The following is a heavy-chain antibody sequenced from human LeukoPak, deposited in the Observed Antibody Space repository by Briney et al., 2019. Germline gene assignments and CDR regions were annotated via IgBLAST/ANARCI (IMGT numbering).Heavy chain of an antibody. V-gene: IGHV4-38-2*02. Sequence: PSETLSLTCTVSGYSISSGYYWGWIRQPPGKGLEWIGSIYHSGSTYYNPSLKSRVTISVDTSKNQFSLKLSSVTAADTTVYYCARARYYYYYGMDVWGQGTTVTVSS. J-gene: IGHJ6*02. CDR2: IYHSGST. D-gene: IGHD1-14*01. CDR1: GYSISSGYY. CDR3: ARARYYYYYGMDV.